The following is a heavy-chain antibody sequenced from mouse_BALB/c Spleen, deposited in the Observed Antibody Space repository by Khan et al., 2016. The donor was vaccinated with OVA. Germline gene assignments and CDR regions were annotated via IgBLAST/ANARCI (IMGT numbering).Heavy chain of an antibody. CDR2: IYIFNDDS. V-gene: IGHV1S136*01. D-gene: IGHD1-1*01. Sequence: EVQLQQSGPELVKPGASVKMSCKASGYTFTSYVMHRVKQKSGLGLEGIGYIYIFNDDSKYTEKFIGKATLTTDKSYSTACIELTSMTSEDSTVYCCAPVGTYYVSFAYWGQGTMVTVSA. CDR3: APVGTYYVSFAY. J-gene: IGHJ3*01. CDR1: GYTFTSYV.